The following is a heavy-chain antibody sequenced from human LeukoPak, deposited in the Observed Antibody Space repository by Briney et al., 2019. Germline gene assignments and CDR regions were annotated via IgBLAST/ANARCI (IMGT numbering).Heavy chain of an antibody. CDR1: GGSISTSNYY. J-gene: IGHJ3*01. V-gene: IGHV4-39*07. CDR2: IFYSGST. D-gene: IGHD5-12*01. CDR3: AKSNGYSLVDV. Sequence: PSETLSLTCTVSGGSISTSNYYWGWIRQPPGKGLEWIGNIFYSGSTYYSPSLKSRVTISLDTSRNQFSLKLNSVTAADTAVYYCAKSNGYSLVDVWGKGTMVTVSS.